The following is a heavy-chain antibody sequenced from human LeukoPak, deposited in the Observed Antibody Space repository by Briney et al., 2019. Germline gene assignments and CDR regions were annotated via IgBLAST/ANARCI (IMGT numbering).Heavy chain of an antibody. CDR1: GFTFSTYS. V-gene: IGHV3-21*01. CDR2: ISPDSNYK. J-gene: IGHJ4*02. Sequence: GGSLRLSCAASGFTFSTYSMNWLRLAPGKGLEWVSSISPDSNYKYYVDSVKGRFTISKDSVKNSLYLQMNSLRAEDTAVYYCVRDHVWGFDYWGQGTLVTVSS. D-gene: IGHD3-16*01. CDR3: VRDHVWGFDY.